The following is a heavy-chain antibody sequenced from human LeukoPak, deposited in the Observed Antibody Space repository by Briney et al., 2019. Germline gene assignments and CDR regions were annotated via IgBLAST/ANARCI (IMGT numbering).Heavy chain of an antibody. CDR2: INAGTGDT. CDR1: GYTFTNYA. J-gene: IGHJ4*02. CDR3: ARGPIAAVAFFDY. V-gene: IGHV1-3*01. Sequence: ASVTVSYKASGYTFTNYAIHWVRQAPGQRHEWMGWINAGTGDTRYLQRFQGRVTISRDTSASAVYMELSSLTYEDTAVFYCARGPIAAVAFFDYWGQGTLVSVSA. D-gene: IGHD6-13*01.